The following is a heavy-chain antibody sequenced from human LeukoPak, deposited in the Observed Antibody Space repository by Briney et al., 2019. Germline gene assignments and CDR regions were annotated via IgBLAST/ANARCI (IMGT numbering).Heavy chain of an antibody. CDR3: GKDRQIFGVGHN. CDR2: ISGDTFST. D-gene: IGHD3-3*01. CDR1: GFTFSSYA. V-gene: IGHV3-23*01. Sequence: GGSLRLSCAASGFTFSSYAMSWVRQAPGKGLEWVSAISGDTFSTYYADSVKGRFTISRDNSKNTVYLQMNSLRAEDAAVYYCGKDRQIFGVGHNWGQGTLVTVSS. J-gene: IGHJ4*02.